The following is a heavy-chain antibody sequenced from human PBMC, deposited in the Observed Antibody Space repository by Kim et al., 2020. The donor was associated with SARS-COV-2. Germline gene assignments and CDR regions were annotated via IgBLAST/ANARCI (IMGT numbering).Heavy chain of an antibody. J-gene: IGHJ3*02. CDR1: GFTFSNAW. CDR3: TTFICSSTSCYGPDAFDI. CDR2: IKSKTDGGTT. D-gene: IGHD2-2*01. Sequence: GGSLRLSCAASGFTFSNAWMSWVLQAPGKGLEWVGRIKSKTDGGTTDYAAPVKGRFTISGDDSKSTLYLQMNSLKTEDTAVYYCTTFICSSTSCYGPDAFDIWGQGTMVTVSS. V-gene: IGHV3-15*01.